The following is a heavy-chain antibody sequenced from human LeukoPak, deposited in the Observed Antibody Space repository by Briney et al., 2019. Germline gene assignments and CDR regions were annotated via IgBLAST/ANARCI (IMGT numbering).Heavy chain of an antibody. D-gene: IGHD1-26*01. J-gene: IGHJ4*02. CDR1: GYSFTSYW. Sequence: GESLKISCKGSGYSFTSYWIGWVRQMPGKGLEWMGIIYPGDSDTRYSPSFQGQVTISADKSISTAYLQWSSLKASDTATYYCARHKGLGYSGSYYEDWGQGTLVTVSS. CDR3: ARHKGLGYSGSYYED. CDR2: IYPGDSDT. V-gene: IGHV5-51*01.